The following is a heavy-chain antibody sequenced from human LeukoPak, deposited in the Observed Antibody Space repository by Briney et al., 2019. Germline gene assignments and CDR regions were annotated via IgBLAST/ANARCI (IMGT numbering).Heavy chain of an antibody. J-gene: IGHJ4*02. CDR1: GGSFSNYY. Sequence: SETLSLTCTVSGGSFSNYYWSWIRQPPGKGLEWIGYVYDTGSTNYNPSLKRRVTISMGTSKNQFSLKVTSVTAADTAIYYCARNSIQYDSWLYYFGYWGQGTLVTVSS. CDR3: ARNSIQYDSWLYYFGY. V-gene: IGHV4-59*01. CDR2: VYDTGST. D-gene: IGHD3-22*01.